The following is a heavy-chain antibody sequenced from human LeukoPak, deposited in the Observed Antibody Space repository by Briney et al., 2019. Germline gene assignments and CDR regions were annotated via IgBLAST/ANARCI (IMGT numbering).Heavy chain of an antibody. CDR3: ARQGGSSGWYTEYFQH. V-gene: IGHV5-51*01. Sequence: GESLKISCKGSGYSFTSYWIGWVRQMPGKGLEWMGIIYPGDSDTRYSPSFQGQVTISADKSISTAYLQWSSLKASDTAMYYCARQGGSSGWYTEYFQHWGQGTLVTVSS. J-gene: IGHJ1*01. CDR2: IYPGDSDT. D-gene: IGHD6-19*01. CDR1: GYSFTSYW.